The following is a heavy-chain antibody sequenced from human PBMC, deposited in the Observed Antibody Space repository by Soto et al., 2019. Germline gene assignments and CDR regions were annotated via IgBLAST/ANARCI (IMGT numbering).Heavy chain of an antibody. CDR1: GFTFSSYG. CDR3: ARGIGWVLY. J-gene: IGHJ4*02. V-gene: IGHV3-30*03. D-gene: IGHD1-26*01. CDR2: ISYDGSNK. Sequence: GGSLRLSCAASGFTFSSYGMHWVRQAPGKGLEWVAVISYDGSNKYYVDSVEGRFTISRDNSNNTLYLQMNSLRAEDTAVYYCARGIGWVLYWGQGALVTVSS.